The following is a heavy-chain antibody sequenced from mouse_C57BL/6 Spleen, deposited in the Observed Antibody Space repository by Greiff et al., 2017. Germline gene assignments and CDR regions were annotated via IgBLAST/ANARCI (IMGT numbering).Heavy chain of an antibody. D-gene: IGHD1-1*01. Sequence: VQLKQSGPELVKPGASVKISCKASGYSFTGYYMHWVKQSHGNILDWIGYIYPYNGVSSYNQKFKGKATLTVDKSSSTAYMELRSLTSEDSAVYYGASHCGSSTGWFAYWGQGTLFTVSA. V-gene: IGHV1-31*01. CDR2: IYPYNGVS. CDR3: ASHCGSSTGWFAY. CDR1: GYSFTGYY. J-gene: IGHJ3*01.